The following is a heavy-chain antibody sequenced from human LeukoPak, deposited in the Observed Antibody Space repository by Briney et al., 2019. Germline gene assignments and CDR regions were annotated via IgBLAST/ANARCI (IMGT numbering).Heavy chain of an antibody. J-gene: IGHJ4*02. D-gene: IGHD6-19*01. CDR1: GFTFSSSA. Sequence: TGGSLRLSCAASGFTFSSSAMSWVRQAPGKGLEWVSAISGSGGSTYYADSVKGRFTISRDNSKNTLYLQMNSLRAEDTAVYYCANLNRWLVQPLFDYWGQGTLVTVSS. CDR3: ANLNRWLVQPLFDY. V-gene: IGHV3-23*01. CDR2: ISGSGGST.